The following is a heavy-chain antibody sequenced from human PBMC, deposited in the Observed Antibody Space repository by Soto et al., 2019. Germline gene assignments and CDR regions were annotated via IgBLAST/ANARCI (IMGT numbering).Heavy chain of an antibody. CDR3: ARDFSGMQWLVSAFDI. V-gene: IGHV1-3*01. CDR2: INAGNGNT. CDR1: GYTFTSYA. J-gene: IGHJ3*02. Sequence: QVQLVQSGAEVKKPGASVKVSCKASGYTFTSYAMHWVRQAPGQRLEWMGWINAGNGNTKYSQKFQGRVTITRDTSASTAYMELSSLRSEDTAVYYCARDFSGMQWLVSAFDIWGQGTMVTVSS. D-gene: IGHD6-19*01.